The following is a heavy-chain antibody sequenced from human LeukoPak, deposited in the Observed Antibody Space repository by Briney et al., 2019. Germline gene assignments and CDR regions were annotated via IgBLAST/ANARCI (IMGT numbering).Heavy chain of an antibody. CDR3: ARQPADLWSPNWFDP. V-gene: IGHV4-59*08. J-gene: IGHJ5*02. CDR1: GGSISSYY. D-gene: IGHD3-3*01. CDR2: IYYSGST. Sequence: SETLSLTCTVSGGSISSYYWSWIRHPPGKGLEWIGYIYYSGSTNYNPSLKSRVTISVDTSKNQFSLKLSSVTAADTAVYYCARQPADLWSPNWFDPWGQGTLVTVSS.